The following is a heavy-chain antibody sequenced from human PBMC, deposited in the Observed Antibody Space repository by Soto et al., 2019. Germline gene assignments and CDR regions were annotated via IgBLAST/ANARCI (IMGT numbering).Heavy chain of an antibody. V-gene: IGHV4-59*02. CDR2: IYSSGVT. CDR3: ARTTHSGYFDY. Sequence: QVQLQESGPGLVKPSETLSLTCTVSGGSVSGYYWSWIRQPPGEGLEWIAYIYSSGVTNYKPSLKSRLTVSVDTSKNQFSLKLNSVTAADTAVYYCARTTHSGYFDYWGQGSLVTVSS. CDR1: GGSVSGYY. J-gene: IGHJ4*02. D-gene: IGHD1-26*01.